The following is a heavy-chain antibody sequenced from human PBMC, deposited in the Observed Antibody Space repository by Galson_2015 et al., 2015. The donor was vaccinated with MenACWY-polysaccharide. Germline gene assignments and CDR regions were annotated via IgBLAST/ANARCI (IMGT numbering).Heavy chain of an antibody. D-gene: IGHD2-8*01. CDR3: ARSWGVYCDNGVCYFDH. V-gene: IGHV3-9*01. J-gene: IGHJ4*02. CDR2: ISWNSVNL. CDR1: GFSFHDYA. Sequence: SLRLSCAGSGFSFHDYALTWLRQVPGKGLEWVSSISWNSVNLDYADSVRGRFTISRDNARNALYLQMTSQREEDTALYFCARSWGVYCDNGVCYFDHWGQGTLVTVSS.